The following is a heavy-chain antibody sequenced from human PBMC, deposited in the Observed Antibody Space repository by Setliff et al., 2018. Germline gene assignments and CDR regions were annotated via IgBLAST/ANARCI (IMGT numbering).Heavy chain of an antibody. V-gene: IGHV5-51*01. D-gene: IGHD1-26*01. Sequence: PGESLKISCQGSGFQFTSHWIGWVRQMPGKGLEWMGLIWPGDSDTKYSPSFQGQVTISADKSINTAYLQWSSLKASDTAIYYWARVGPLTDDAFDIWGQGTMVTVSS. J-gene: IGHJ3*02. CDR3: ARVGPLTDDAFDI. CDR1: GFQFTSHW. CDR2: IWPGDSDT.